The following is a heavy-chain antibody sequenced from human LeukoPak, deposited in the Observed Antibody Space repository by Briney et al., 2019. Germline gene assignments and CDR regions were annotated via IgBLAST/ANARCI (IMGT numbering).Heavy chain of an antibody. Sequence: GGSLRLSCAASGFTFSNYWMHWVRQTPGEGLVCVSLIKGDGSSTTYADSVKGRFTISRDNAKNTVYLQMNSLRAEDTAVYYGARGNYHAMDVWGQGTTVTVSS. CDR3: ARGNYHAMDV. V-gene: IGHV3-74*01. J-gene: IGHJ6*02. CDR1: GFTFSNYW. CDR2: IKGDGSST.